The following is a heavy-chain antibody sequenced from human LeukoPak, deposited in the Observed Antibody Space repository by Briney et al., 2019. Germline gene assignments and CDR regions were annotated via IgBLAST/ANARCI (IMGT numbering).Heavy chain of an antibody. CDR3: ARVVRGVMGATYYFDY. Sequence: ASVKVSCKASGYSLTGYYTHWVRQAPGQGLEWMGWINPNSGGTNYAQKFQGRVTMTRDTSISTAYMELSRLRSDDTAVYYCARVVRGVMGATYYFDYWGQGTLVTVSS. CDR2: INPNSGGT. V-gene: IGHV1-2*02. J-gene: IGHJ4*02. D-gene: IGHD3-10*01. CDR1: GYSLTGYY.